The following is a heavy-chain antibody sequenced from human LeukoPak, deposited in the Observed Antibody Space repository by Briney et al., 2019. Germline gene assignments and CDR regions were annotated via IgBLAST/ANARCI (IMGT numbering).Heavy chain of an antibody. J-gene: IGHJ4*02. CDR2: ISGSACNS. Sequence: GGSLRLSCAASGFSFSSYGLSWVRQAPGKGLEWVSTISGSACNSYYADSVKGRFTTSRDNSANTLYLQMNSLRAEDTAVYYCAKHSGSYFIYYVDSWGQGTLVTVSS. CDR1: GFSFSSYG. V-gene: IGHV3-23*01. CDR3: AKHSGSYFIYYVDS. D-gene: IGHD1-26*01.